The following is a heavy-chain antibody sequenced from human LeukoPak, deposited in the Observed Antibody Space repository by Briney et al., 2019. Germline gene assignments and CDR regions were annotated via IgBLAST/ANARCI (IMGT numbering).Heavy chain of an antibody. Sequence: ASVKVSCKASGYTFTSYDINWVRQATGQGLEWMGWMNPNSGNTGYAQKFQGRVTMTRNTSISTAYMELSSLRSEDTAVYYCARGRLPCSGGSCYSSRYYYGMDVWGQGTTVTVS. CDR2: MNPNSGNT. V-gene: IGHV1-8*01. D-gene: IGHD2-15*01. CDR3: ARGRLPCSGGSCYSSRYYYGMDV. J-gene: IGHJ6*02. CDR1: GYTFTSYD.